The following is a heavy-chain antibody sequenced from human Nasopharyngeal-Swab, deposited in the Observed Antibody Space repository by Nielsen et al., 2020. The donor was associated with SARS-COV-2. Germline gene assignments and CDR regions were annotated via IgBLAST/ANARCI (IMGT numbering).Heavy chain of an antibody. V-gene: IGHV3-21*01. J-gene: IGHJ6*02. CDR1: GFTFESHS. D-gene: IGHD1/OR15-1a*01. Sequence: GESLKISCVASGFTFESHSMNWVRQAPGKGLEWVSGITSRGNYIYYVDSLKGRFTISRDNAKNSLYLQINSLTADDTAVYFCAKDKNILTSAHGMDVRGQGTTVTVSS. CDR3: AKDKNILTSAHGMDV. CDR2: ITSRGNYI.